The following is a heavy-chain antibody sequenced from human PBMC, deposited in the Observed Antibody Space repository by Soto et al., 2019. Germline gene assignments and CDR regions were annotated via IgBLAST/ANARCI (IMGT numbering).Heavy chain of an antibody. CDR3: ARLSTSYGGYFDC. CDR2: IYPSGNT. Sequence: SAILSLTCNDSDGYISSSVYCCGWIRQPPGKGLEYIGSIYPSGNTYYNPSLKSRIAISIDTSNSHFSLKVNSVNAAYTSVYYCARLSTSYGGYFDCWGQGTLVTVSS. D-gene: IGHD3-10*01. J-gene: IGHJ4*02. CDR1: DGYISSSVYC. V-gene: IGHV4-39*01.